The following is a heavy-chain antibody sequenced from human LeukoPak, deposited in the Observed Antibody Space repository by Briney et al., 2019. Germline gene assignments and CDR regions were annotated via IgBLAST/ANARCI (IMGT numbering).Heavy chain of an antibody. J-gene: IGHJ4*02. CDR2: IYGGSST. CDR3: ARGGATE. Sequence: GGSLRLSCAASGVTVSSTYMSWVRQAPGKGLEWVSVIYGGSSTYNADSVKGRFTISRDNANNSLYVQMNSLRDEDTAVYYCARGGATEWGQGTLVTVSS. V-gene: IGHV3-66*01. CDR1: GVTVSSTY. D-gene: IGHD1-26*01.